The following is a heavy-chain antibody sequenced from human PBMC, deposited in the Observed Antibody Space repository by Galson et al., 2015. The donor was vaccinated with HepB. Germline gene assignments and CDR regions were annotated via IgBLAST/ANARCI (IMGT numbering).Heavy chain of an antibody. Sequence: SVKVSCKASGGTFNSYTISWVRQAPGQGLEWMGGIIPIFGTANYAQKFRGRVTITADESTRTAYMELSSLRAEDTAVYYCAREEYADTVIVTPFDYWGQGTLVTVSS. CDR3: AREEYADTVIVTPFDY. CDR2: IIPIFGTA. V-gene: IGHV1-69*13. J-gene: IGHJ4*02. CDR1: GGTFNSYT. D-gene: IGHD3-10*01.